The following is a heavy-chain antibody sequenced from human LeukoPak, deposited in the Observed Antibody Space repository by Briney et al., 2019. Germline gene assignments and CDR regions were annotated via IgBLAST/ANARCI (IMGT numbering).Heavy chain of an antibody. Sequence: SETLSLTCAVYGGSFSGYYWSWIRQPPGKGLEWIGEINHSGSTNYNPSLKSRVTISVDTSKNQFSLQLNSVTAADTAVYYCARAGYSYGTGYYFDYWGQGTLVTVSS. CDR1: GGSFSGYY. CDR2: INHSGST. D-gene: IGHD5-18*01. V-gene: IGHV4-34*01. J-gene: IGHJ4*02. CDR3: ARAGYSYGTGYYFDY.